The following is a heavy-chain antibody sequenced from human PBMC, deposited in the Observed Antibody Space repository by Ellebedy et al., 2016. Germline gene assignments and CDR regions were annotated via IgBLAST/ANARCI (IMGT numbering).Heavy chain of an antibody. D-gene: IGHD3-9*01. CDR2: ISNSGRT. J-gene: IGHJ5*02. Sequence: SETLSLTCTVSGGSINNYYWSWIRQAPGKGLEWIGYISNSGRTNYNPSLDSRVTISVDTSKNQFFLKLNSITAADTAVYYCTRGLTGYPNWFDPWGQGTLVTVSS. CDR1: GGSINNYY. V-gene: IGHV4-59*01. CDR3: TRGLTGYPNWFDP.